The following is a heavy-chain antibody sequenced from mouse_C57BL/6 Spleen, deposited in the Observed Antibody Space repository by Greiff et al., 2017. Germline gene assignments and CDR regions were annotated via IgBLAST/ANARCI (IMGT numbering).Heavy chain of an antibody. Sequence: EVKLVESGGGLVKPGGSLKLSCAASGFTFSSYAMSWVRQTPEKRLEWVATISDGGSYTYYPDNVKGRFTISRDNAKNNLYLQMSHLKSEDTAMYYCAKDAPSYCSSHWYFDVWGTVTTVTVSS. D-gene: IGHD1-1*01. CDR2: ISDGGSYT. CDR1: GFTFSSYA. CDR3: AKDAPSYCSSHWYFDV. J-gene: IGHJ1*03. V-gene: IGHV5-4*01.